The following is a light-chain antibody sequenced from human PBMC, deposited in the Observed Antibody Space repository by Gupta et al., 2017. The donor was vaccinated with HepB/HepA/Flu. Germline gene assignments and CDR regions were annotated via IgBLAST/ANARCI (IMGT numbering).Light chain of an antibody. Sequence: SALTQSSAILSLSPGERATLSCGASQSVSSYLAWYQQKPGQAPRLLIYDASTRATVIPARFSGSGSGTDFTLTISSLEPEDFAVYYCQQRSNWPYTFGQGTKLEIK. CDR1: QSVSSY. CDR3: QQRSNWPYT. CDR2: DAS. J-gene: IGKJ2*01. V-gene: IGKV3-11*01.